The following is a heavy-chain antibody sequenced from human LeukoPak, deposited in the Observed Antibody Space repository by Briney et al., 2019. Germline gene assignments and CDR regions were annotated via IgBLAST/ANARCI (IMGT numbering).Heavy chain of an antibody. V-gene: IGHV4-34*01. J-gene: IGHJ4*02. CDR3: ARVKELPYYYDSSGLYFDY. CDR2: INHSGST. CDR1: GGSFSGYY. Sequence: SETLSLTCAVYGGSFSGYYWSWIRQPPGKGLEWIGEINHSGSTNYNPSLKSRVTISVDTSKNQFSLKLSSVTAADTAVYYCARVKELPYYYDSSGLYFDYWGQGTLVTVSS. D-gene: IGHD3-22*01.